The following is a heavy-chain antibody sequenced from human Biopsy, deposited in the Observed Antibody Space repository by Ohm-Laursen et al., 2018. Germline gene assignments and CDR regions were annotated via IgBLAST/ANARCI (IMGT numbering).Heavy chain of an antibody. CDR2: ITGNGGRT. D-gene: IGHD1-14*01. CDR3: ATLSHRQAADY. Sequence: SLRLSCAASGFIFTDYTMNWVRQAPGKGLEWVSAITGNGGRTFYADSVKGRFSISRDNTRDTLSLQLNSLRVDDTGIYYCATLSHRQAADYWGQGTLVTVSS. CDR1: GFIFTDYT. V-gene: IGHV3-23*01. J-gene: IGHJ4*02.